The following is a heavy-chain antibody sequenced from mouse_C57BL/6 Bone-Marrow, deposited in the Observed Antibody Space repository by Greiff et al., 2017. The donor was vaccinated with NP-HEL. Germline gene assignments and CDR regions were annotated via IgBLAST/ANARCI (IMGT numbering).Heavy chain of an antibody. Sequence: QVQLQQSGSELRSPGSSVKLSCKDFDSEVFPIAYMSWVRQKPGHGFEWIGGILPSIGRTIYGEKFEDKATLDADTLSNTAYLELNSLTSEDSAIYDCARERGYYGSSSGYFDVWGTGTTVTVSS. CDR3: ARERGYYGSSSGYFDV. CDR2: ILPSIGRT. CDR1: DSEVFPIAY. V-gene: IGHV15-2*01. D-gene: IGHD1-1*01. J-gene: IGHJ1*03.